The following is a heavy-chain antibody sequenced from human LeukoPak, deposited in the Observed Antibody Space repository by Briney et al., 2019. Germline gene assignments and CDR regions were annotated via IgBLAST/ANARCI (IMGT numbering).Heavy chain of an antibody. D-gene: IGHD6-13*01. CDR1: GFTFSSYE. CDR2: ISSSGSTI. J-gene: IGHJ4*02. CDR3: ARVRQDSSSWVMLYYFDY. V-gene: IGHV3-48*03. Sequence: GGSLRLSCIASGFTFSSYEMNWVRQTPGKGLEWVSYISSSGSTIYHADSVKGRFTISRDNAKNSLYLQMNSLRAEDTALYYCARVRQDSSSWVMLYYFDYWGQGTLVTVSS.